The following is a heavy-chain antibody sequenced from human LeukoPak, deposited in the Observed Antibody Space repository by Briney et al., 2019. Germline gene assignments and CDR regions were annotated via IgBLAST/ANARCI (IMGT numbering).Heavy chain of an antibody. Sequence: GGSLRLSCAASGFTFSSYSMNWVRQAPGKGLEWVSSISSSSSYIYYADSVKGRFTISRDNAKNSLYLQMNGLRAEDTAVYYCARVRITTIKGAFDIWGQGTMVTVSS. CDR1: GFTFSSYS. CDR3: ARVRITTIKGAFDI. J-gene: IGHJ3*02. CDR2: ISSSSSYI. V-gene: IGHV3-21*01. D-gene: IGHD3-16*01.